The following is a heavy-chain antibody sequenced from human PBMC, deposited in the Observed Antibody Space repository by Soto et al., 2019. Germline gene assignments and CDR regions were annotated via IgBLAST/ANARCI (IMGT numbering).Heavy chain of an antibody. V-gene: IGHV4-34*01. J-gene: IGHJ4*02. D-gene: IGHD2-8*02. CDR2: INHSGST. Sequence: QVHLQQWGAGLLKSSETRSLTCAVNGGTFSRYYWTWIRQPPGTGLEWIGEINHSGSTNYNPSLKSRVTISVDTSKNQFSLKLTSVTAADTAVYYCARDKITGLFDYWGQGTLVTVSS. CDR3: ARDKITGLFDY. CDR1: GGTFSRYY.